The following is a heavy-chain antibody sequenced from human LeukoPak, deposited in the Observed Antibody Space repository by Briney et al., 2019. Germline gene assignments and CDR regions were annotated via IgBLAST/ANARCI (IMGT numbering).Heavy chain of an antibody. V-gene: IGHV4-59*12. CDR3: ARDRGDYGSGIDPFDP. D-gene: IGHD3-10*01. CDR2: IYYSGST. Sequence: ASETLSLTCTVSGGSISSYYWSWIRQPPGKGLEWIGYIYYSGSTNYNPSLKSRVTISVDTSKNQFSLKLNSVTAADTAVYFCARDRGDYGSGIDPFDPWGQGTLVTVSS. CDR1: GGSISSYY. J-gene: IGHJ5*02.